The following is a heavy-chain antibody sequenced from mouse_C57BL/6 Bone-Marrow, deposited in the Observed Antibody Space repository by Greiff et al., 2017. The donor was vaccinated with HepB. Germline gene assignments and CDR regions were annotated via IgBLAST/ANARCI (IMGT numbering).Heavy chain of an antibody. CDR1: GYTFTSYW. CDR2: IHPNSGST. Sequence: QVQLQQPGAELVKPGASVKLSCKASGYTFTSYWMHWVKQRPGQGLEWIGMIHPNSGSTNYNEKFKSKATLTVDKSSSTAYMQLRSLTSEDSAVYYCAREDYDGYFYFDYWGQGTTLTVSS. V-gene: IGHV1-64*01. CDR3: AREDYDGYFYFDY. J-gene: IGHJ2*01. D-gene: IGHD2-3*01.